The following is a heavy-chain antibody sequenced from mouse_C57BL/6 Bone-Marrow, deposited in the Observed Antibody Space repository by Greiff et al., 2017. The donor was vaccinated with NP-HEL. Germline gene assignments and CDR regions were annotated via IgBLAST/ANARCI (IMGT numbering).Heavy chain of an antibody. D-gene: IGHD5-5*01. CDR1: GFNIKDDY. Sequence: EVQLQQSGAELVRPGASVKLSCTASGFNIKDDYMHWVKQRPEQGLEWIGWIDPENGDTEYASKFQGKATITADTSSNTAYPQLSSLTSEDTAVYYCTIFYLFDYWGQGTTLTVSS. V-gene: IGHV14-4*01. CDR2: IDPENGDT. J-gene: IGHJ2*01. CDR3: TIFYLFDY.